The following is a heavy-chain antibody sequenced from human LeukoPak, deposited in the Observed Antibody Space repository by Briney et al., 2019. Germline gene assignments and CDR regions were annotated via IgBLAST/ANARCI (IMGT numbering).Heavy chain of an antibody. D-gene: IGHD3-16*02. CDR2: ISYDGSNK. J-gene: IGHJ6*02. CDR1: GFTFSSYA. CDR3: ARALYDYVWGSYRFSPHYGMDV. Sequence: PGGSLRLSCAASGFTFSSYAMHWVRQAPGKGLEWVAVISYDGSNKYYADSVKGRFTISRDNSKNTLYLQMNSLRAEDTAVYYCARALYDYVWGSYRFSPHYGMDVWGQGTTVTVSS. V-gene: IGHV3-30-3*01.